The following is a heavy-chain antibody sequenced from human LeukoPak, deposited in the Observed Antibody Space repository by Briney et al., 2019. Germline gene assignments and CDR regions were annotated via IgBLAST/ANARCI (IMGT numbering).Heavy chain of an antibody. CDR1: GGTFSSYA. D-gene: IGHD3-10*01. V-gene: IGHV1-69*04. J-gene: IGHJ4*02. CDR2: IIPILGIA. Sequence: AAVTVSCKASGGTFSSYAISWVRQAPGQGLEWMGRIIPILGIANYAQKFQGRVTITADKSTSTAYMELSSLRSEDTAVYYCARDGLGGSGSYYKVGDYWGQGTLVTVSS. CDR3: ARDGLGGSGSYYKVGDY.